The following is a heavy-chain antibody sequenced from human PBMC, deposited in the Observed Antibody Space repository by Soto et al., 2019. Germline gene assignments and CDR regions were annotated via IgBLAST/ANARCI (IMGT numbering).Heavy chain of an antibody. Sequence: SETLSLTCTVSGGSISSYYCSWIRQPPGKGLEWIGYIYYSGSTNYNPSLKSRVTISIDTSENQFSLKMTSVSAADTAMYYCARASTSHFYYAMDVWGQGTTVTVSS. V-gene: IGHV4-59*12. CDR2: IYYSGST. D-gene: IGHD6-6*01. J-gene: IGHJ6*02. CDR3: ARASTSHFYYAMDV. CDR1: GGSISSYY.